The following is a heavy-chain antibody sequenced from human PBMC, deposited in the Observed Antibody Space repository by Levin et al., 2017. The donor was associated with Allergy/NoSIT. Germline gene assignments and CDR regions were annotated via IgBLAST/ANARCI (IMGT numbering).Heavy chain of an antibody. CDR1: GGTMNNYY. CDR3: AREGTETHGLGYWETGAFDI. J-gene: IGHJ3*02. V-gene: IGHV4-59*01. Sequence: SSETLSLTCTVSGGTMNNYYWGWIRQPPGKGLEWIGYIYYSGNTNYNPSLKSRVTISIDTSKRQFSLKLNSVTAADTAVYYCAREGTETHGLGYWETGAFDIWGQGTMVTVSS. D-gene: IGHD2-15*01. CDR2: IYYSGNT.